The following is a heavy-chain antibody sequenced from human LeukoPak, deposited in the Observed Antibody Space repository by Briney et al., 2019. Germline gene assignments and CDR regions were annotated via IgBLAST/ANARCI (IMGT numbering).Heavy chain of an antibody. CDR2: IKYSSSTI. V-gene: IGHV3-48*02. J-gene: IGHJ5*02. Sequence: PGGSLRLSCAASGFPFSTYSMTWVRQAPGKGLGWVSYIKYSSSTIFYAESVRGRFTISRDNAKNSLFLQMNSLRDEDTAVYYCASAGSTTLTRWFDHWGQGSLVTVSS. D-gene: IGHD4-17*01. CDR1: GFPFSTYS. CDR3: ASAGSTTLTRWFDH.